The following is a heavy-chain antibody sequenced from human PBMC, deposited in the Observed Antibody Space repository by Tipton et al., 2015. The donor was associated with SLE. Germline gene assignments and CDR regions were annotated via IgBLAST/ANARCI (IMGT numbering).Heavy chain of an antibody. CDR3: ARALWVDKDFEVPLAIRLRAFDI. CDR2: IHHSGSI. V-gene: IGHV4-59*01. D-gene: IGHD2-2*02. CDR1: SGSISTYH. J-gene: IGHJ3*02. Sequence: LRLSCTVSSGSISTYHWSWLRQPPGKGLEWIGYIHHSGSINYNPSLRSQVTMSMDTSKNQFSLRLSSVSAADTAMYYCARALWVDKDFEVPLAIRLRAFDIWGQGRMVTVSS.